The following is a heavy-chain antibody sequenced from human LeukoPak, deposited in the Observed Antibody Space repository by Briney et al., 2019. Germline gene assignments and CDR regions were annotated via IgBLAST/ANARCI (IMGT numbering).Heavy chain of an antibody. CDR3: ARGRIVLMVYAAYFDY. CDR1: GGSFSGYY. V-gene: IGHV4-34*01. J-gene: IGHJ4*02. D-gene: IGHD2-8*01. CDR2: INHSGST. Sequence: SETLSLTXAVYGGSFSGYYWSWIRQPPGKGLEWIGEINHSGSTNYNPSLKSRVTISVDTSKNQFSLKLSSVTAADMAVYYCARGRIVLMVYAAYFDYWGQGTLVTVSS.